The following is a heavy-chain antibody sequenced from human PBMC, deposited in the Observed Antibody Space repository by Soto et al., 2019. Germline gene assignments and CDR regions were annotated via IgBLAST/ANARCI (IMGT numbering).Heavy chain of an antibody. J-gene: IGHJ4*02. CDR2: IYPGDSET. CDR3: ARLGFPGAIYFDS. CDR1: GYNFTTFW. V-gene: IGHV5-51*01. Sequence: GESLKISCNGSGYNFTTFWIGWVRQMPGKGLEWMGIIYPGDSETKYSPDFEGQVTISADRSTNTAYLQWRSLRASDTAMYYCARLGFPGAIYFDSWGLGTLVTVSS.